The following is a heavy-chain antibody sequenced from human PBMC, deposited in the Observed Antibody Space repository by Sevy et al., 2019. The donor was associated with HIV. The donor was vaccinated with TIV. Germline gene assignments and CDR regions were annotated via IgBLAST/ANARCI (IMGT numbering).Heavy chain of an antibody. CDR2: IDSSSSTT. J-gene: IGHJ4*02. CDR3: VRGTGPGSFLFDY. V-gene: IGHV3-48*01. D-gene: IGHD3-10*01. Sequence: GGSLRLSCAASGFTFSSYSMSWVRQTPGKGLEWISFIDSSSSTTHYAEFVKGRFAIARDNAKNSVYLQMNSLRAEDTAMFYCVRGTGPGSFLFDYWGLGTLVTVSS. CDR1: GFTFSSYS.